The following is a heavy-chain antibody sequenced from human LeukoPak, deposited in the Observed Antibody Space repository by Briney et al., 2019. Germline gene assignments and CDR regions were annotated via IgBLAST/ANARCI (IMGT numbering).Heavy chain of an antibody. J-gene: IGHJ2*01. CDR3: AKGRTMATINYFDL. Sequence: GGSLRLSCAASGFPFSSYGMHGVRQPPARGREGVDFIRYDGSNKYYADSVKGRFTISRDNSKNTLYLQMNSLRAEDTAVYYCAKGRTMATINYFDLWGRGTLVTVSS. D-gene: IGHD5-24*01. CDR2: IRYDGSNK. V-gene: IGHV3-30*02. CDR1: GFPFSSYG.